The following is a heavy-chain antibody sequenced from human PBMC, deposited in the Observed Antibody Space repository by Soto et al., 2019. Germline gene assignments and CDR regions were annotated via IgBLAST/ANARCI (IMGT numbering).Heavy chain of an antibody. Sequence: GGWLRLACGRSGFIFTRYGMQWVRQAPGKGLEWVTGISYDGGERFYADSVKGRFTMSRDNSKNRLDLQMSSLRPEDTAVYYCARDLPLYCRGDCNFDFWGQGTLVTVSS. CDR1: GFIFTRYG. V-gene: IGHV3-30*03. CDR3: ARDLPLYCRGDCNFDF. J-gene: IGHJ4*01. CDR2: ISYDGGER. D-gene: IGHD2-21*02.